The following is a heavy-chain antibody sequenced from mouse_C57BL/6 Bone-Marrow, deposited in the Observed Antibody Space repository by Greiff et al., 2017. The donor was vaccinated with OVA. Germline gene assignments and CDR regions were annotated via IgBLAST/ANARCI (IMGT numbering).Heavy chain of an antibody. Sequence: ELKLVESGGGLVQPGGSLSLSCAASGFTFTDYYMSWVRQPPGKALEWLGFIRNKANGYTTEYSASVKGRFTISRDNSQSILYLQMNALRAEDSATYYCARYNWDFDYWGQGTTLTVSS. CDR1: GFTFTDYY. J-gene: IGHJ2*01. V-gene: IGHV7-3*01. CDR2: IRNKANGYTT. CDR3: ARYNWDFDY. D-gene: IGHD4-1*01.